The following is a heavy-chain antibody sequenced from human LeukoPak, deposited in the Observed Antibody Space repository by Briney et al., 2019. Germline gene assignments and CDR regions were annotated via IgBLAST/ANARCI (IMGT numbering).Heavy chain of an antibody. CDR1: GFTFSTYW. V-gene: IGHV3-74*01. CDR2: IKSDGSNT. D-gene: IGHD6-6*01. J-gene: IGHJ4*02. CDR3: ARGPFGSSDDF. Sequence: GGSLRLSCAASGFTFSTYWMHWVRQAPGKGLVWVARIKSDGSNTNYADSVKGRFTISRDNAKNTLYLQINSLRAEDTAVYYCARGPFGSSDDFWGQGTLVTVSS.